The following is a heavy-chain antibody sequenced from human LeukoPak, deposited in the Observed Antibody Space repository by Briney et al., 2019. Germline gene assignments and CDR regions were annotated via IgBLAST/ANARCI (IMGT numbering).Heavy chain of an antibody. Sequence: GGSLRLSCIASGFSFSTYGMHWVRQAPGKGLEWVAFIRYDGGTNKMYADSLKGRFTISRDNSKNTLYLQMNSLRAEDTAVYYCARVENRPGAFDIWGQGTMVTVSS. J-gene: IGHJ3*02. V-gene: IGHV3-30*02. D-gene: IGHD1-14*01. CDR3: ARVENRPGAFDI. CDR1: GFSFSTYG. CDR2: IRYDGGTNK.